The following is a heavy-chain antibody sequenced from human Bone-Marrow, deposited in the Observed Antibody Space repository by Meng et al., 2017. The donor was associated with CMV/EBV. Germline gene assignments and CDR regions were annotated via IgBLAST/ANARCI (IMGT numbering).Heavy chain of an antibody. CDR2: ISGAVDT. D-gene: IGHD5-24*01. CDR1: VLPVSKNY. J-gene: IGHJ4*02. Sequence: VQLLGCGGGLFQPGGSLRLSCAASVLPVSKNYMNWVRQAPGKWLWWVSVISGAVDTYYADSVKGQFTISRDNSKNTLYLQMNSLRAEDTAMYYCAREDGYLQNWGQGTLVTVSS. V-gene: IGHV3-53*01. CDR3: AREDGYLQN.